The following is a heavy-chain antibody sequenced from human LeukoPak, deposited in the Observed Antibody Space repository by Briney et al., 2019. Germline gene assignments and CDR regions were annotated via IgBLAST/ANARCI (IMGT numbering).Heavy chain of an antibody. CDR3: ARRGWGENWFDP. Sequence: SETLSLTCTVSGGSISSYYWSWIRQPPGKGLEWIGYIYTCGSTNYNPSLKSRVTISVDTSKNQFSLKLSSVTAADTAVYYCARRGWGENWFDPWGQGTLVTVSS. CDR1: GGSISSYY. D-gene: IGHD1-26*01. J-gene: IGHJ5*02. V-gene: IGHV4-4*09. CDR2: IYTCGST.